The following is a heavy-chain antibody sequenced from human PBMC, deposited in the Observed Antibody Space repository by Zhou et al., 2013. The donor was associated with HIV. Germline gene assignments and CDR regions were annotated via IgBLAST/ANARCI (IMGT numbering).Heavy chain of an antibody. Sequence: QVQLVQSGAEVKKPGASVKVSCKASGYTFTSYGITWVRQAPGQGLEWMGWISGYNGNTNYTEKVQGRVTMTTDTSTSTAYMELRSLRSDDTAVYYCARDLDCSGGTCYPSYYYNGMDVWGQGTTVTVSS. CDR3: ARDLDCSGGTCYPSYYYNGMDV. J-gene: IGHJ6*02. V-gene: IGHV1-18*01. D-gene: IGHD2-15*01. CDR1: GYTFTSYG. CDR2: ISGYNGNT.